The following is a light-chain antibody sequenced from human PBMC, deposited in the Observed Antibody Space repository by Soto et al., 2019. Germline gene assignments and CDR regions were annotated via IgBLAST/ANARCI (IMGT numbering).Light chain of an antibody. Sequence: QSALTQPASVSGSPGQSITISCTGTSSDVGCYNYVSWYQQHPGKAPKLMIYEVSNRPSGVSHRFSGSKSGNTASLTTSGQQADDEAYYCCSYYTSNTNLVFGGGTKLTVL. CDR2: EVS. CDR3: SYYTSNTNLV. CDR1: SSDVGCYNY. V-gene: IGLV2-14*01. J-gene: IGLJ2*01.